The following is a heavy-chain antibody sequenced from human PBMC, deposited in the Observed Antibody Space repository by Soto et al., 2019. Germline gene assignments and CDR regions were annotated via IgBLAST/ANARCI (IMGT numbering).Heavy chain of an antibody. CDR1: GYTFTSYY. CDR3: ARDGAAYYYDSRGYYAFDY. V-gene: IGHV1-46*01. CDR2: INPSGGST. Sequence: ASVKVSCKASGYTFTSYYMHWVRQAPGQGLEWMGIINPSGGSTSYAQKFQGRVTMTRDTSTSTVYMELSSLRSEDTAVYYCARDGAAYYYDSRGYYAFDYWGQGTLVTVSS. D-gene: IGHD3-22*01. J-gene: IGHJ4*02.